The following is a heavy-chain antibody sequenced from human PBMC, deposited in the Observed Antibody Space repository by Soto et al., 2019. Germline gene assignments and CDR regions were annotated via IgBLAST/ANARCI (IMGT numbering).Heavy chain of an antibody. J-gene: IGHJ3*02. Sequence: QGQLLQSGDEVKTPEASVRVSCTASGYPFTSYGISWVRQAPGQGLEWVAWISAYNGKRDTAQKFQGRVTMTLDTSTDTAHMELGDLTSADTAVYYCARGRIVASIHDAFEIWGQGTKVTVSS. D-gene: IGHD5-12*01. CDR3: ARGRIVASIHDAFEI. CDR1: GYPFTSYG. CDR2: ISAYNGKR. V-gene: IGHV1-18*01.